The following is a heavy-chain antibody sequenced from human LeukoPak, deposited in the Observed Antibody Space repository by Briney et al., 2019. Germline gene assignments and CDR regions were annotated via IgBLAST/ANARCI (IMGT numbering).Heavy chain of an antibody. J-gene: IGHJ4*02. Sequence: GGSLRLSSAASGFTFSSYSMNWVRQAPGKGLEWVSSIGSSSSYIYYADSVKGRFTISRDNAKNSLHLQMNSLRAEDTAVYYCAASTKHTAMVDYWGQGTLVTVSS. CDR2: IGSSSSYI. CDR1: GFTFSSYS. D-gene: IGHD5-18*01. CDR3: AASTKHTAMVDY. V-gene: IGHV3-21*01.